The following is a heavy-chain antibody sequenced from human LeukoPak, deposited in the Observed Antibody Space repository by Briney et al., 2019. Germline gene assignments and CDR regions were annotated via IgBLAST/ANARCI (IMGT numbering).Heavy chain of an antibody. CDR3: AKDYDDKFDY. D-gene: IGHD3-9*01. J-gene: IGHJ4*02. CDR2: IRYDGSNK. Sequence: GGSLRLSCAASGFTFSSYGMQWVRQAPGKGLEWVAFIRYDGSNKYYADSVKGRFTISRDNSKNTLYLQMNSLRAEDTALYYCAKDYDDKFDYWGQGTLVTVSS. CDR1: GFTFSSYG. V-gene: IGHV3-30*02.